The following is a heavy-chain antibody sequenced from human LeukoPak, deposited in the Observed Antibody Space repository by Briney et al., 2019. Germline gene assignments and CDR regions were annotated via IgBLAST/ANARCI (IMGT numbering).Heavy chain of an antibody. V-gene: IGHV3-15*01. Sequence: PGGSLRLSCAASGFTFSNAWMNWVRQAPGKGLEWVGCMKSKTDGGITDYSAPVKGRFSISRDDSKNTLYLQMNSLKTEDTAVYYCTTDRGSGYSGSYYFDFWGQGTLVTVSS. D-gene: IGHD1-26*01. CDR1: GFTFSNAW. CDR2: MKSKTDGGIT. CDR3: TTDRGSGYSGSYYFDF. J-gene: IGHJ4*02.